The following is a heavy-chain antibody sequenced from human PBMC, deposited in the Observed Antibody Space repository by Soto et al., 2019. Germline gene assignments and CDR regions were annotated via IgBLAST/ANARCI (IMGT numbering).Heavy chain of an antibody. Sequence: GESLKIACKGSGYNFTNYWIAWVRQTPAKGLEWMGMIYPGDSDTRTNPSFRGQVTLSADKSITTAYLHWNTLQASDTAIYFCSRVAYSYGSDSWAQGTRVTVSS. CDR1: GYNFTNYW. D-gene: IGHD3-16*01. V-gene: IGHV5-51*01. J-gene: IGHJ4*02. CDR3: SRVAYSYGSDS. CDR2: IYPGDSDT.